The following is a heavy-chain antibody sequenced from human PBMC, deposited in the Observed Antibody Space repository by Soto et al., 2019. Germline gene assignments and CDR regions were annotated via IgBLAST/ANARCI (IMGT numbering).Heavy chain of an antibody. CDR3: ARGDCVGGTCYSLAGSFYYYMDV. D-gene: IGHD2-15*01. J-gene: IGHJ6*03. CDR1: GFTFSNYW. CDR2: INSDGSVS. Sequence: EVQLVESGGVLVQHGGSLRLSCAASGFTFSNYWMYWVRQAPGKGLEWVSRINSDGSVSSYADSVKGRLTISRDNVKNTLYLQMDSLRAEDTAGYYCARGDCVGGTCYSLAGSFYYYMDVWGKGTTVNVFS. V-gene: IGHV3-74*02.